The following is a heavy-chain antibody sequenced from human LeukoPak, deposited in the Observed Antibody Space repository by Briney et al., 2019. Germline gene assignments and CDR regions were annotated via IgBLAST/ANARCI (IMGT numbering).Heavy chain of an antibody. V-gene: IGHV4-39*01. CDR3: ARHDLRYFDWHY. CDR2: IYYSGIT. CDR1: GGSISSSSYY. Sequence: SETLSLXCTVSGGSISSSSYYWGWTRQPPGKGLEWIGRIYYSGITYYNPSLKSRVTISVDTSKNQFSLKLSSVTAADTAVYYCARHDLRYFDWHYWGQGTLVTVSS. J-gene: IGHJ4*02. D-gene: IGHD3-9*01.